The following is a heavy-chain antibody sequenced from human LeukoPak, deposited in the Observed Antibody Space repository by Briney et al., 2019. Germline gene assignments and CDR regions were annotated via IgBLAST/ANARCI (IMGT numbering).Heavy chain of an antibody. J-gene: IGHJ4*02. Sequence: PGGSLRLSCAASGFTFSSYWMSWVRQAPGKGLEWVANIKQDGSEKYYVDSVKGRCTISRDNAKNSLYLQMNSLRAEDTAVYYCARDPRQYYFDYWGQGTLVTVSS. CDR1: GFTFSSYW. CDR2: IKQDGSEK. CDR3: ARDPRQYYFDY. V-gene: IGHV3-7*04.